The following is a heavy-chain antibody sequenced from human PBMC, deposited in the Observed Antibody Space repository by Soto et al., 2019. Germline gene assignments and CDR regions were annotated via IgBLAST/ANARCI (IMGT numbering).Heavy chain of an antibody. V-gene: IGHV1-2*02. D-gene: IGHD1-26*01. CDR2: INPNSGGT. CDR3: ARDDGQVGATIGWDY. Sequence: QVQLVQSGAEVKKPGASVKVSCKASGYTFTGYYMHWVRQAPGQGLEWTGWINPNSGGTNYAQKFQGRVTMTRDTSISTAYMELSRLRSDDTAVYYCARDDGQVGATIGWDYWGQGTLVTVSS. CDR1: GYTFTGYY. J-gene: IGHJ4*02.